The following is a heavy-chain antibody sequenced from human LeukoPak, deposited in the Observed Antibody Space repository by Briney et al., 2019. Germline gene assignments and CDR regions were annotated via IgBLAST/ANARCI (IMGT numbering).Heavy chain of an antibody. J-gene: IGHJ4*02. D-gene: IGHD2-15*01. CDR2: ISYDGSNK. Sequence: SGGSLRLSCAASGFTFSSYGMHWVRQAPGKGLEWVAVISYDGSNKYYADSVKGRFTISRDNAENSLYLQMNSLSAEDTAVYYCARDRMGGSFDYWGQGTLVTVSS. V-gene: IGHV3-30*03. CDR3: ARDRMGGSFDY. CDR1: GFTFSSYG.